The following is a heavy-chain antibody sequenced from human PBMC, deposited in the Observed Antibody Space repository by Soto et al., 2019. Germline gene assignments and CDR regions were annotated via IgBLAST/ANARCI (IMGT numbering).Heavy chain of an antibody. V-gene: IGHV3-74*01. J-gene: IGHJ4*02. Sequence: GGSLRLSCAASGFTFSSYWMHWVRQAPGKGLVWVSRINSDGSSTTYADSVKGRFTISRDNAKNTLYLQMNSLRAEDTAVYYCVKALVTIAAAGIFDYWGQGTLVTVSS. CDR3: VKALVTIAAAGIFDY. D-gene: IGHD6-13*01. CDR2: INSDGSST. CDR1: GFTFSSYW.